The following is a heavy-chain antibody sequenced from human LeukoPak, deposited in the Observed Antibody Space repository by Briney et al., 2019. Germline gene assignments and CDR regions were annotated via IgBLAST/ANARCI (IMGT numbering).Heavy chain of an antibody. D-gene: IGHD3-22*01. CDR1: GGTFSSYA. J-gene: IGHJ3*02. V-gene: IGHV1-69*05. CDR2: IIPIFGTA. CDR3: ARDYYDSSGYYAFDI. Sequence: SVKVSCKASGGTFSSYAISWVRQAPGQGLEWMGRIIPIFGTANYEQKFQGRVTITTDESTSTAYMELSSLRSEDTAVSYCARDYYDSSGYYAFDIWGQGTMVTVSS.